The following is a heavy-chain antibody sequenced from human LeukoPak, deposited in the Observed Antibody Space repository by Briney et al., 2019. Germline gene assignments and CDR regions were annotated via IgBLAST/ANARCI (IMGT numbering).Heavy chain of an antibody. CDR1: RFTFSSYW. D-gene: IGHD3-16*01. CDR3: AREMTNTMGGDY. J-gene: IGHJ4*02. CDR2: IKQDGSEK. Sequence: PGGSLRLSCAASRFTFSSYWMSWVRQAPGKGLEWVANIKQDGSEKYYVDSVKGRFTISRDNAKNSPYLQMNSLRAEDTAVYYCAREMTNTMGGDYWGQGALVTVSS. V-gene: IGHV3-7*01.